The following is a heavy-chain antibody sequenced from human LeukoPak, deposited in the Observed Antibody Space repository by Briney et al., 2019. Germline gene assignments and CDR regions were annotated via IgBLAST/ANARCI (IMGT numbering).Heavy chain of an antibody. Sequence: GESLKISCKTSGYDFSTKWIGWVRQMPGKGLEWMGIIYPTVSITRYSPSFRGQVTISVDTSISTAYLHWSSLKASDTAIYYCARLAPDYADYWFDPWGQGTLVTVSS. V-gene: IGHV5-51*01. CDR2: IYPTVSIT. CDR1: GYDFSTKW. CDR3: ARLAPDYADYWFDP. J-gene: IGHJ5*02. D-gene: IGHD4-17*01.